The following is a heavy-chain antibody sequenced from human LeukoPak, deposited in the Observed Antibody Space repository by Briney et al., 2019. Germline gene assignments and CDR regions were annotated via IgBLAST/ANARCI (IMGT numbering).Heavy chain of an antibody. V-gene: IGHV3-66*01. CDR3: ARERIVVVAHYFDY. D-gene: IGHD3-22*01. CDR2: IYSGGST. CDR1: GFTVSSNY. Sequence: GGSLRLSCAASGFTVSSNYMSWVRQAPGKGLEWVSVIYSGGSTYYADSVKGRFTISRDNPKNTLYLQMNSLRAEDTAVYYCARERIVVVAHYFDYWGQGTLVTVSS. J-gene: IGHJ4*02.